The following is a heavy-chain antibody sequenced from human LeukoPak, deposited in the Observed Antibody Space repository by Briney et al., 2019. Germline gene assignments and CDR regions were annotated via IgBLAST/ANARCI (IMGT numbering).Heavy chain of an antibody. CDR1: GGSISSFY. D-gene: IGHD4-17*01. J-gene: IGHJ4*02. V-gene: IGHV4-4*07. CDR2: IYPTGST. CDR3: ARAVGANGDSHWWYFDY. Sequence: SSETLSLTCTVSGGSISSFYWTWIRQPAGKGLEWIGRIYPTGSTNYNPSLKSRVTMSVDTSKNQFSLNLSSVTAADTAVYYCARAVGANGDSHWWYFDYWGQGTLVTVSS.